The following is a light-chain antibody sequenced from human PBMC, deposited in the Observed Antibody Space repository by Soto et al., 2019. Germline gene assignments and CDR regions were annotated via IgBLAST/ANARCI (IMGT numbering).Light chain of an antibody. CDR3: LQHNNYPIT. J-gene: IGKJ5*01. V-gene: IGKV3-15*01. Sequence: EIVLTQSPATLSVSPGERATLSCRASQSARISLGWYQQKPGQAPRLLIYGASTRATGIPARFSGSGSGTEFTLTISSLQPEDFATYYCLQHNNYPITFGQGTRLEIK. CDR1: QSARIS. CDR2: GAS.